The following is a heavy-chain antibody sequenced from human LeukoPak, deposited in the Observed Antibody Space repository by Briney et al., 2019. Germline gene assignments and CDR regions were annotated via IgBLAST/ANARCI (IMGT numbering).Heavy chain of an antibody. CDR3: ARGELGYFDY. J-gene: IGHJ4*02. Sequence: KSSETLSLTCTVSGGSISSYYCNWIRQPPGKGLEWIGYIYYSWNTNYNPSLKSRINISLDTSKNQFSLKMSSVTAADTAVYYCARGELGYFDYWGQGTLVTVSS. V-gene: IGHV4-59*01. CDR1: GGSISSYY. CDR2: IYYSWNT. D-gene: IGHD3-16*01.